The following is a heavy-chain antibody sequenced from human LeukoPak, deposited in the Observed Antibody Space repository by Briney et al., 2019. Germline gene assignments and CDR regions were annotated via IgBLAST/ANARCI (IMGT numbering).Heavy chain of an antibody. V-gene: IGHV3-23*01. CDR1: GVTFSSYA. D-gene: IGHD3-16*02. CDR2: ISGSGGST. J-gene: IGHJ4*02. Sequence: PGGSLRLSCAASGVTFSSYAMSWVRQAPGKGLEWVSAISGSGGSTYYADSVKGRFTISRDNSKNTLYLQMNSLRAEDTAVYYCAKGLSLRLGELSLFATLDYWGQGTLVTVSS. CDR3: AKGLSLRLGELSLFATLDY.